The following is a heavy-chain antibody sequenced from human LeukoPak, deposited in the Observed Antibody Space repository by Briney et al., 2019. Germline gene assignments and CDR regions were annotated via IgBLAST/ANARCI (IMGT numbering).Heavy chain of an antibody. Sequence: PGGSLRPSCEASGFTFSSYSMNWVRQAPGKGLEWVSSISSRSSHIYYADSVKGRFTISRDNAKDSLYLQMNSLRAEDTAVYYCARLYCSSTSCYAADYWGQGTLVTVSS. J-gene: IGHJ4*02. CDR2: ISSRSSHI. V-gene: IGHV3-21*06. D-gene: IGHD2-2*01. CDR1: GFTFSSYS. CDR3: ARLYCSSTSCYAADY.